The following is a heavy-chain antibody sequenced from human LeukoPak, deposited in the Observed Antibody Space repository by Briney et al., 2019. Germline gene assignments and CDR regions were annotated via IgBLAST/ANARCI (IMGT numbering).Heavy chain of an antibody. CDR3: ATRLGLNYYGSGSYPTMTYGMDV. D-gene: IGHD3-10*01. J-gene: IGHJ6*02. CDR1: GGSISSYY. CDR2: IYYSGST. V-gene: IGHV4-59*01. Sequence: SETLSLTCTVSGGSISSYYWSWIRQPPGKGLEWIGYIYYSGSTNYNPSLKSRVTISVDTSKNQFSLKLSSVTAADTAVYYCATRLGLNYYGSGSYPTMTYGMDVWGQGTTVTVSS.